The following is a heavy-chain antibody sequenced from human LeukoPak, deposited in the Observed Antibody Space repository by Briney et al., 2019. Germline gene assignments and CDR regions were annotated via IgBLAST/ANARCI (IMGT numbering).Heavy chain of an antibody. CDR1: GGSISSGDYY. CDR3: ARFYYDSSGYYPDYFDY. CDR2: IYYSGST. Sequence: SQTLSLTCTVSGGSISSGDYYWSWIRQPPGKVLECIGYIYYSGSTYYNPSLKSRVTISVDTSKNQFSLKLSSVTAADTAVYYCARFYYDSSGYYPDYFDYWGQGTLVTVSS. D-gene: IGHD3-22*01. V-gene: IGHV4-30-4*01. J-gene: IGHJ4*02.